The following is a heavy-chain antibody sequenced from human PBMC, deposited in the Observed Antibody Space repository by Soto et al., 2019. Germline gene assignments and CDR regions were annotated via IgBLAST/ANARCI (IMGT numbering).Heavy chain of an antibody. D-gene: IGHD1-1*01. J-gene: IGHJ5*02. CDR2: INHSGST. Sequence: SETLSLTCAVYGGSFSGYYWSWIRQPPGKGLEWIGEINHSGSTNYNPSLKSRVTISVDTSKKQFSLKLRSVTAADTAVYYCVRDGTKTLRDWFDPWGQGISVTVSS. CDR1: GGSFSGYY. CDR3: VRDGTKTLRDWFDP. V-gene: IGHV4-34*01.